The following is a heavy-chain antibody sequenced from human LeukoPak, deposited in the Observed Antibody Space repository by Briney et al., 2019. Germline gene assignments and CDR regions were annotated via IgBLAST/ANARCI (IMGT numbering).Heavy chain of an antibody. CDR2: IYYSGST. D-gene: IGHD3-22*01. CDR1: GGSISSYY. J-gene: IGHJ4*02. Sequence: SETLSLTCTVSGGSISSYYWSWIRQPPGKGLEWIGYIYYSGSTYYNPSLKSRVTISVDTSKNQFSLKLSSVTAADTAVYYCARARSIPLYYYDSSGYYDYWGQGILVTVSS. V-gene: IGHV4-59*12. CDR3: ARARSIPLYYYDSSGYYDY.